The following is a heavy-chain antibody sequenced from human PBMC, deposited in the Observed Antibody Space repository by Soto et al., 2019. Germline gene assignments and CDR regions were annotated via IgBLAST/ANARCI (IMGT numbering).Heavy chain of an antibody. D-gene: IGHD3-10*01. Sequence: SETLSLTCTVSGGSISSYYWSWIRQPPGKGLEWIGYIYYSGSTNYNPSLKSRVTISVDTSKNQFSLKLSSVTAADTAVYYCARLHRSSWITMVRGPFDYWGQGTLVTVSS. CDR2: IYYSGST. CDR3: ARLHRSSWITMVRGPFDY. CDR1: GGSISSYY. J-gene: IGHJ4*02. V-gene: IGHV4-59*08.